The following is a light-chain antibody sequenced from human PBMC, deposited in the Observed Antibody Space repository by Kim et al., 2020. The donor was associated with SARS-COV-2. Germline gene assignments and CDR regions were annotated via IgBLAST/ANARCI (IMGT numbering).Light chain of an antibody. CDR3: AAWDDSLSGWV. CDR2: RNN. Sequence: QSVLTQPPSASGTPGQRVTISCSGSSSNIGSNYVYWYQQLPGTAPQLLMYRNNHRRSAVPDRFSGSKSGTSASLAISGVRYEDEADYYCAAWDDSLSGWVFGGGTQLTVL. CDR1: SSNIGSNY. V-gene: IGLV1-47*01. J-gene: IGLJ3*02.